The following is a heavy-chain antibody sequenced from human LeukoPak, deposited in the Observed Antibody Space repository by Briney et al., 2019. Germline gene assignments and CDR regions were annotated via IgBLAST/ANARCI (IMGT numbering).Heavy chain of an antibody. CDR2: INAGNGNT. D-gene: IGHD2-2*01. CDR1: GYTFTGYY. J-gene: IGHJ6*02. Sequence: GASVKVSCKASGYTFTGYYMHWVRQAPGQGLEWMGWINAGNGNTKYSQKFQGRVTITRDTSASTAYMELSSLRSEDTAVYYCARDFVGAQKYCSSTSCYEVYYYYYGMDVWGQGTTVTVSS. V-gene: IGHV1-3*01. CDR3: ARDFVGAQKYCSSTSCYEVYYYYYGMDV.